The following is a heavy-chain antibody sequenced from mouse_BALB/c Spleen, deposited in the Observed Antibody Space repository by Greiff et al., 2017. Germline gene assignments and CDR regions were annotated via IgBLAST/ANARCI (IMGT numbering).Heavy chain of an antibody. CDR3: ARDRYYGSSSYFDY. D-gene: IGHD1-1*01. V-gene: IGHV2-9*02. CDR1: GFSLTSYG. Sequence: VQLQQSGPGLVAPSQSLSITCTVSGFSLTSYGVHWVRQPPGKGLEWLGVIWAGGSTNYNSALMSRLSISKDNSKSQVFLKMNSLQTDDTAMYYCARDRYYGSSSYFDYWGQGTTLTVSS. J-gene: IGHJ2*01. CDR2: IWAGGST.